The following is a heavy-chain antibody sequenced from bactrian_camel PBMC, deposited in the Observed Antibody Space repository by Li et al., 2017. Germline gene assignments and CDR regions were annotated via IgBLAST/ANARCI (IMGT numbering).Heavy chain of an antibody. CDR3: AADRALDDDCYVGSLYTDFAY. CDR2: IDSDGIA. J-gene: IGHJ6*01. V-gene: IGHV3S53*01. Sequence: HVQLVESGGESVQAGRSLRLSCVASGATQDIGCMGWFRQVPGLEREGIGSIDSDGIATYADSLKARFTISRDNAKSTLYLQMNNLKPEDTAMYYCAADRALDDDCYVGSLYTDFAYWGQGTQVTVS. CDR1: GATQDIGC. D-gene: IGHD3*01.